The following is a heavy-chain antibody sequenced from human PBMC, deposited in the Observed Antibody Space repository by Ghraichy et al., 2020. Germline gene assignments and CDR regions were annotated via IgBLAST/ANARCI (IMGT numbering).Heavy chain of an antibody. D-gene: IGHD6-13*01. J-gene: IGHJ3*02. Sequence: SQTLSLTCAVYGGSFSGYYWSWIRQPPGKGLEWIGEINHSGSTNYNPSLKSRVTISVDTSKNQFSLKLSSVTAADTAVYYCARGSQQLVGHGGSAFDIWGQGTMVTVSS. CDR3: ARGSQQLVGHGGSAFDI. CDR1: GGSFSGYY. CDR2: INHSGST. V-gene: IGHV4-34*01.